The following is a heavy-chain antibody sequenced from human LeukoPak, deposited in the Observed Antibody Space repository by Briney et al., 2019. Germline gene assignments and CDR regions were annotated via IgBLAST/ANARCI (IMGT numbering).Heavy chain of an antibody. V-gene: IGHV3-33*01. J-gene: IGHJ6*02. Sequence: GGSLRLSCAASGFTFSSYGMHWVRQAPGKGLEWVAVIWYDGSNKYYADSVKGRFTISRDNSKNTLYLQMNSLRAEDTAVYYCAREATDYSNPEYYYYYGMDVWGQGTTVTVSS. CDR1: GFTFSSYG. D-gene: IGHD4-11*01. CDR3: AREATDYSNPEYYYYYGMDV. CDR2: IWYDGSNK.